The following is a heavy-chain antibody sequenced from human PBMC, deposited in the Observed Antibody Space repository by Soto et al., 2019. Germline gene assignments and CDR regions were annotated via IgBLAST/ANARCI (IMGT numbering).Heavy chain of an antibody. Sequence: ITLKESGPTLVKPTQTLTLTCTFSGFSLSTSGVGVGWIRQPPGKALEWLALIYWDDDKRYSPSLKSRLTITKDTSKNQVVLTMTNMDPVDTATYYCAHDTLYCSGGSCYSYLGMDVWGQGTTVTVSS. CDR1: GFSLSTSGVG. CDR2: IYWDDDK. CDR3: AHDTLYCSGGSCYSYLGMDV. V-gene: IGHV2-5*02. J-gene: IGHJ6*02. D-gene: IGHD2-15*01.